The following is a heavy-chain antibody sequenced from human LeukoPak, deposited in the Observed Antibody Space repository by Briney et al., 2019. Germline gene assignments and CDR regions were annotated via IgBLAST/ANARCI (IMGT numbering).Heavy chain of an antibody. D-gene: IGHD3-22*01. CDR3: ARPSLRGITMIMSYGMDV. J-gene: IGHJ6*02. V-gene: IGHV1-8*01. Sequence: ASVKVSCKASGYTFTSYDINWVRQATGQGLEWMGWMNPNSGNTGYAQKFQGRVTMTRNTSISTAYMELSSLRSEDTTVYYCARPSLRGITMIMSYGMDVWGQGTTVTVSS. CDR1: GYTFTSYD. CDR2: MNPNSGNT.